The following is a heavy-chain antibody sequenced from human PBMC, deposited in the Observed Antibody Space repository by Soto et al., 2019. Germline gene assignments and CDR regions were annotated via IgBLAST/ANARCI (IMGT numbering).Heavy chain of an antibody. CDR1: GFTFSSYA. V-gene: IGHV3-30-3*01. J-gene: IGHJ5*02. D-gene: IGHD2-15*01. Sequence: GGSLRLSCAASGFTFSSYAMHWVRQAPGKGLEWVAVISYDGSNKYYADSVKGRFTISRDNSKNTLYLQMNSLRAEDTAVYYCARLAGGCSGGSCYHYNWFDPWGQGTLVTVSS. CDR2: ISYDGSNK. CDR3: ARLAGGCSGGSCYHYNWFDP.